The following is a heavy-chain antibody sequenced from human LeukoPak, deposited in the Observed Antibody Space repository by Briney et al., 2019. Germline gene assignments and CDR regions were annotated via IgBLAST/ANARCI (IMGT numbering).Heavy chain of an antibody. CDR2: IYSYGSRT. CDR1: GFTFSSYL. V-gene: IGHV3-74*01. D-gene: IGHD1-26*01. J-gene: IGHJ3*02. CDR3: ASSTYSGSHWDAFDI. Sequence: GGSLRLSCVAPGFTFSSYLMYWVRQAPGKGLLWVSRIYSYGSRTSFADSVKGRFTISRDNAKNTRYLQMNSLRAEDTAVSYCASSTYSGSHWDAFDIWGQGTMVTVSS.